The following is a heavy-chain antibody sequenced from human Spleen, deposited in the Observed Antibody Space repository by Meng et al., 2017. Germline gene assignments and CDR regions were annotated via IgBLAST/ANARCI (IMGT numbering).Heavy chain of an antibody. CDR2: IYYSGST. Sequence: SETLSLTCAVYGGSFSGYSWSWIRQPPGKGLEWIGYIYYSGSTSYNPSLKSRVTISLDTSKNQFSLNLSSVTAADTAVYYCTRGSIYDSSGYYYGPWGQGTLVTVSS. CDR1: GGSFSGYS. J-gene: IGHJ5*02. D-gene: IGHD3-22*01. V-gene: IGHV4-59*01. CDR3: TRGSIYDSSGYYYGP.